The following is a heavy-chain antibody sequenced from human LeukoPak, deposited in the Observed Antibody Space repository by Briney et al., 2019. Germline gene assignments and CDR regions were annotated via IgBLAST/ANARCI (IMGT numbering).Heavy chain of an antibody. CDR2: IYYSGST. V-gene: IGHV4-59*12. J-gene: IGHJ4*02. CDR1: GGSISSYY. CDR3: ARAGMVRPHPYYFDY. D-gene: IGHD3-10*01. Sequence: SETLSLTCTVSGGSISSYYWSWIRQPPGKGLEWIGYIYYSGSTYYNPSLKSRVTISVDTSKNQFSLKLSSVTAADTAVYYCARAGMVRPHPYYFDYWGQGTLVTVSS.